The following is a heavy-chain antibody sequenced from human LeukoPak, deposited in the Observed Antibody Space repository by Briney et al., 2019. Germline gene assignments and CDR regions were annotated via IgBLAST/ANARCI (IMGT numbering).Heavy chain of an antibody. CDR1: GFTFSDYY. CDR3: ARVTDMITCGGVIVISGVFDY. D-gene: IGHD3-16*02. J-gene: IGHJ4*02. CDR2: ISSSGSTI. V-gene: IGHV3-11*04. Sequence: PGGSLRLSCAASGFTFSDYYMSWIRQAPGKGLEWVSYISSSGSTIYYADSVKGRFTISRDNAKNSLYLQMNSLRAEDTAVYYCARVTDMITCGGVIVISGVFDYWGQGTLVTVSS.